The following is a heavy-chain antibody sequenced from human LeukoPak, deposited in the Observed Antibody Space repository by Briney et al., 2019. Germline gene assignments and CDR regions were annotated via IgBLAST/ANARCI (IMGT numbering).Heavy chain of an antibody. V-gene: IGHV3-21*01. CDR1: RFTFSSYS. CDR3: ARAPQENDYGDY. J-gene: IGHJ4*02. CDR2: ISSSSSYI. Sequence: PGGSLRLSCAASRFTFSSYSMNWVRQAPGKGLEWVSSISSSSSYIYYADSVKGRFTISRDNAKNSLYLQMNSLRAEDTAVYYCARAPQENDYGDYWGQGTLVTVSS.